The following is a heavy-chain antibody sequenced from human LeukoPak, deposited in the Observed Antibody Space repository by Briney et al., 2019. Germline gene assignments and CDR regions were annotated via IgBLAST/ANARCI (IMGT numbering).Heavy chain of an antibody. CDR3: ARDGYSGNDGL. D-gene: IGHD5-12*01. V-gene: IGHV4-59*01. CDR2: IYHSGST. J-gene: IGHJ4*02. Sequence: GSLRLSCAASGFTFDDYAMHWVRQAPGKGLEWIGYIYHSGSTKYNPSLKSRVTISVDTSKNQFSLKLSSVTAADTAVYYCARDGYSGNDGLWGRGSLVTVSS. CDR1: GFTFDDYA.